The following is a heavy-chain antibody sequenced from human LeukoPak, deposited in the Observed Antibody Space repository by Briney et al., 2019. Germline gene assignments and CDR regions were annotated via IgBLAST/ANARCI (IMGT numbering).Heavy chain of an antibody. V-gene: IGHV4-31*03. J-gene: IGHJ6*02. CDR2: IYYSGST. Sequence: SETLSLTCTVSGGSISSGGYYWSWIRQHPGKGLEWIGYIYYSGSTYYNPSLKSRVTISVDTSKNQFSLKLSSVTAADTAVYYCANQSPPYGSGGYYYYGMDVWGQGTTVTVSS. D-gene: IGHD3-10*01. CDR1: GGSISSGGYY. CDR3: ANQSPPYGSGGYYYYGMDV.